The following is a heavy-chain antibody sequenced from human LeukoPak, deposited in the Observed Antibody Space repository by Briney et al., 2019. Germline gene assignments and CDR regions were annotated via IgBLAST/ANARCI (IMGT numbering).Heavy chain of an antibody. D-gene: IGHD3-9*01. V-gene: IGHV3-30*02. CDR2: IRYDGSSK. Sequence: PGGSLRLSCAASGFTFSSYGMHWVRQAPGKGLEWVAFIRYDGSSKYYADSVKGRFTISRDNSKNTLYLQMNSLRAEDTAVYYCAKERYDILTGYEGFDYWGQGTLVTVSS. J-gene: IGHJ4*02. CDR3: AKERYDILTGYEGFDY. CDR1: GFTFSSYG.